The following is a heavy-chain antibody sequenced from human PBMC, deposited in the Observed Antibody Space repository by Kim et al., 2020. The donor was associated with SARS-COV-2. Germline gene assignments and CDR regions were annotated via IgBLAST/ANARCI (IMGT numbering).Heavy chain of an antibody. D-gene: IGHD1-1*01. J-gene: IGHJ4*02. CDR3: ASPGYNWNDGLGY. V-gene: IGHV3-21*01. Sequence: YAGPVQGRITIARDNAKNSLYLKMNSLRAEDTAGYYCASPGYNWNDGLGYWGQGTLVTVSS.